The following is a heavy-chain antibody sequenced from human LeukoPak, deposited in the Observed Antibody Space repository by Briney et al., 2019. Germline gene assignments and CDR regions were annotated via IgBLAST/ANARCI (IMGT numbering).Heavy chain of an antibody. Sequence: RASVKVSCKASGYTFTGYYMHWVRQAPGQGLEWMGWINPNSGGTNYAQKFQGRVTMTRDTSISTAYMELSRLRSDDTAVYYCARGKILGWYSISSNYFDYWGQGTLVTVSS. D-gene: IGHD6-6*01. CDR2: INPNSGGT. J-gene: IGHJ4*02. CDR1: GYTFTGYY. CDR3: ARGKILGWYSISSNYFDY. V-gene: IGHV1-2*02.